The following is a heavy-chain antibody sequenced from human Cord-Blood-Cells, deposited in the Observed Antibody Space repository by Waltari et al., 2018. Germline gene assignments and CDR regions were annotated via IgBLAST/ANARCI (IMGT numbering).Heavy chain of an antibody. D-gene: IGHD7-27*01. J-gene: IGHJ2*01. CDR1: GFTFSGSA. CDR3: TRSLTGDWYFDL. CDR2: IRSKANSYAT. V-gene: IGHV3-73*02. Sequence: EVQLVESGGGLVQPGGSLKLSCAASGFTFSGSAMHWVRQASGKGLEWVGRIRSKANSYATADAASVKGRFTISRDDSKNTAYLQMNSLKTEDTAVYYCTRSLTGDWYFDLWGRGTLVTVSS.